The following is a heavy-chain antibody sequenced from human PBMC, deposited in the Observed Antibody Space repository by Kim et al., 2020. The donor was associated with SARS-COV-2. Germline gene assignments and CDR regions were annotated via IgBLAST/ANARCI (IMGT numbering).Heavy chain of an antibody. V-gene: IGHV3-30*04. CDR1: GFTFSSYA. Sequence: GGSLRLSCAASGFTFSSYAMHWVRQAPGKGLEWVAVISYDGSNKYYADSVKGRFTISRDNSKNTLYLQMNSLRAEDTAVYYCARDYLTGSSWPNWFDPWGQGTLVTVSS. CDR3: ARDYLTGSSWPNWFDP. J-gene: IGHJ5*02. D-gene: IGHD6-13*01. CDR2: ISYDGSNK.